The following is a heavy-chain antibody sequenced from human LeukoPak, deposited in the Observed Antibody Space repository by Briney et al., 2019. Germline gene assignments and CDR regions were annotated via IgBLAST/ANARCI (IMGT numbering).Heavy chain of an antibody. CDR3: VKTSGGVVVPAAIDY. V-gene: IGHV3-30*02. CDR1: GFTFSSYG. D-gene: IGHD2-2*01. Sequence: GGSLRLSCAASGFTFSSYGMHWVRQAPGKGLEWVAFIRYDGSNKYYADSVKGRFTISRDNSKNTLYLQMNSLRAEDTAVYSCVKTSGGVVVPAAIDYWGQGTLVTVSS. CDR2: IRYDGSNK. J-gene: IGHJ4*02.